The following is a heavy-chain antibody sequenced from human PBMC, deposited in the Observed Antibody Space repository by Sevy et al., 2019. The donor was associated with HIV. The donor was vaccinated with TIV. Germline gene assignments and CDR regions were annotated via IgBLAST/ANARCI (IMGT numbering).Heavy chain of an antibody. V-gene: IGHV3-9*01. CDR2: IRSNGGYK. Sequence: GGSLRLSCAASGFNFDDYAMFWVRLAPGKGLEWVSGIRSNGGYKGYADSVTGRFTISRDNTKKSLYFQMNSLRAEDTAFYYCVKGKNRILTTSFDHWGQGTLVTVSS. D-gene: IGHD3-22*01. J-gene: IGHJ4*02. CDR3: VKGKNRILTTSFDH. CDR1: GFNFDDYA.